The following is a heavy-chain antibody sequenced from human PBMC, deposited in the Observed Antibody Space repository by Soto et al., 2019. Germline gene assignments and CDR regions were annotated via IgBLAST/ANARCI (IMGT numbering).Heavy chain of an antibody. J-gene: IGHJ4*02. V-gene: IGHV3-23*01. D-gene: IGHD6-19*01. CDR1: GFTFSNYA. CDR3: AKGVAVAGPLIYFDY. Sequence: EVHLLESGGGLVQPGGSLRLYCAASGFTFSNYAMSWVRQAPGKGLEWVSGISGSGGSTYYADSVKGRFTISRDNSKNTLYLQMNSLRAEDTAVYYCAKGVAVAGPLIYFDYWGQGTLVTVSS. CDR2: ISGSGGST.